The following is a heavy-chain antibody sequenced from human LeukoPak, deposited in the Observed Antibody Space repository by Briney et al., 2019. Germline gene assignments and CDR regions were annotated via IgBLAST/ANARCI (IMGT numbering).Heavy chain of an antibody. V-gene: IGHV3-23*01. Sequence: GGSLRLSCAASGFTFSSYAMSWVRQAPGKGLEWVSAISGSGGSTYYADSGKGRFTISRDNSKNTLYLQMNSLRAEDTAVYYCVKAGYSYGDFDYWGQGTLVTVSS. CDR2: ISGSGGST. CDR3: VKAGYSYGDFDY. CDR1: GFTFSSYA. D-gene: IGHD5-18*01. J-gene: IGHJ4*02.